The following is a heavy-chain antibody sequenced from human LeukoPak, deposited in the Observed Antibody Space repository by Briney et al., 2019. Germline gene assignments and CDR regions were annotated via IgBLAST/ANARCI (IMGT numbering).Heavy chain of an antibody. CDR1: GFTFSDYY. D-gene: IGHD2-2*02. J-gene: IGHJ6*02. V-gene: IGHV3-11*01. CDR2: ISSSGSTI. CDR3: ARVSPPDQLLYTALYYCYGMDV. Sequence: PGGSLRLSCAASGFTFSDYYMSWIRQAPGKGLEWVSYISSSGSTIYYADSVKGRFTISRDNAKNSLYLQMNSLRAEDTAVYYCARVSPPDQLLYTALYYCYGMDVWGQGTTVTVSS.